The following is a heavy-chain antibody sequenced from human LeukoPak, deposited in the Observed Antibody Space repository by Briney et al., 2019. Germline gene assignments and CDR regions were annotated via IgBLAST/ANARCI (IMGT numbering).Heavy chain of an antibody. CDR3: VKGGGSYTYYFDY. D-gene: IGHD1-26*01. J-gene: IGHJ4*02. Sequence: GGSLRLSCSASGFTFSGYAMHWVRQAPGKGLEYMSAISSNGGSAYYADSAKGRFTISRDTSKNTLCLQMSSLRAEDTAVYYCVKGGGSYTYYFDYWGQGTLVTVSS. CDR2: ISSNGGSA. V-gene: IGHV3-64D*09. CDR1: GFTFSGYA.